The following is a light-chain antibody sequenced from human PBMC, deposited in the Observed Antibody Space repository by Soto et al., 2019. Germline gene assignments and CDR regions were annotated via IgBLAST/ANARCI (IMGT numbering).Light chain of an antibody. V-gene: IGKV3-20*01. Sequence: ENVLTQSPGTLSLSPGERATLSCRASQSVDSNYLAWYQQKPGQAPRLLIYGTSTRATDIPDRFSGSGSGTDFTLTINRLEPEDFGVYYCQQYGSSVYTFGQGTKLEIK. CDR1: QSVDSNY. J-gene: IGKJ2*01. CDR3: QQYGSSVYT. CDR2: GTS.